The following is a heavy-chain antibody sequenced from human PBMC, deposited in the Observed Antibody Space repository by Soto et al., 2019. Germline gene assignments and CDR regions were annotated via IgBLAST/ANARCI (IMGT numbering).Heavy chain of an antibody. CDR2: INHSGST. V-gene: IGHV4-34*01. CDR1: GGSFSGYY. J-gene: IGHJ6*02. Sequence: PSETLSLTCAVYGGSFSGYYWSWIRQPPGKGLEWIGEINHSGSTNYNPSLKSRVTISVDTSKNQFSLKLSSVTAADTAVYYCARLYDSSGSPRLYGMDVWGQGTTVTVSS. CDR3: ARLYDSSGSPRLYGMDV. D-gene: IGHD3-22*01.